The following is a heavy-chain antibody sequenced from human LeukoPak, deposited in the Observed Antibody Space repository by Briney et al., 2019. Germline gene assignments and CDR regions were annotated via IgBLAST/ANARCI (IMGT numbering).Heavy chain of an antibody. J-gene: IGHJ4*02. Sequence: ASVKVSCKASGYTFTSYGISWVRQAPGQGLEWMGWISAYNGNTNYAQKLQGRVTMTTDTSTSTAYMELRSLRSDDTAVYYCARDSHGVESDIVVVPAAMELDYWGQGTLVTVSS. V-gene: IGHV1-18*01. CDR2: ISAYNGNT. D-gene: IGHD2-2*01. CDR1: GYTFTSYG. CDR3: ARDSHGVESDIVVVPAAMELDY.